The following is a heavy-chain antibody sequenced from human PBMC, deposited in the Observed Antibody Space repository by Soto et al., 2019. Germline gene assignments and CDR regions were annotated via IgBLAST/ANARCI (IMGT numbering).Heavy chain of an antibody. Sequence: GGSLRLSCAASGFTFSSYWTSWVRQAPGKGLEWVANIKEDGSEKYYVDSVKGRFTISRDNVKNSLYLQMNSLRAEDTAVYYCARWSSRFDDWGQGTLVTVSS. V-gene: IGHV3-7*03. J-gene: IGHJ4*02. D-gene: IGHD6-13*01. CDR3: ARWSSRFDD. CDR1: GFTFSSYW. CDR2: IKEDGSEK.